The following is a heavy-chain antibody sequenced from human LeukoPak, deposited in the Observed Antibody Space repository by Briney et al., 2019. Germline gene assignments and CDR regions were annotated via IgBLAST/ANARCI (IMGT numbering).Heavy chain of an antibody. V-gene: IGHV3-11*05. D-gene: IGHD3-10*01. CDR1: GFTFSDYY. CDR3: ARGYYHFDY. CDR2: ISSSSSYT. Sequence: PGGSLRLSCAASGFTFSDYYMSWIRQAPGKGLEWVSYISSSSSYTDYADSVKGRFTISRDNAKNSLNLQMNSLRAEDTAVYYCARGYYHFDYWGQGTLVTVSS. J-gene: IGHJ4*02.